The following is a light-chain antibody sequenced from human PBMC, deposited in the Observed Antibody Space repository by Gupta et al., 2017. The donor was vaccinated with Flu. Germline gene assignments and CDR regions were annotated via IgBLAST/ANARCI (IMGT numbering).Light chain of an antibody. CDR2: EVT. CDR1: SRDIGAYKY. CDR3: SSHTVSDTFV. Sequence: QSALTQPPSASGSPGQSITISCTGTSRDIGAYKYVSWNQQPAGKAPKLILYEVTKRPAGAPDRFSGSKAGNTASLTVSVLQAEDEGDYYGSSHTVSDTFVFGTGTTVTGL. J-gene: IGLJ1*01. V-gene: IGLV2-8*01.